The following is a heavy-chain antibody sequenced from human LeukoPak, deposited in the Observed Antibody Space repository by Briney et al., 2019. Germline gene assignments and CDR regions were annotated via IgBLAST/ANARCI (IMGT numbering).Heavy chain of an antibody. CDR3: TRDGPFDFWSGHYDF. Sequence: GGSLRLSCAASGFTFSNYAMTWVRQAPGKGPDWVSTISGNGGSTFYTDSVKGRFTISRDNSKNTLYLLMNSLRAEDAAVYYCTRDGPFDFWSGHYDFWGQGTLVTVSS. V-gene: IGHV3-23*01. D-gene: IGHD3-3*01. J-gene: IGHJ4*02. CDR2: ISGNGGST. CDR1: GFTFSNYA.